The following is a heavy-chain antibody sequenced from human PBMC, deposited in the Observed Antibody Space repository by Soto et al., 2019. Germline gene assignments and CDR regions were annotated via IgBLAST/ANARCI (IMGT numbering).Heavy chain of an antibody. D-gene: IGHD3-10*01. Sequence: QVQLLQSGAEVKKSGSSVKVSCKVSGGIFRRYAISWVRQAPGQGLEWLGGIVPIFDITNYAQKFQGRVTITADESTSTAYMDLTSLRSEDTAVYYCARPDEGSYSSNHHYYYALDVWGHWTTVTVSS. CDR3: ARPDEGSYSSNHHYYYALDV. J-gene: IGHJ6*02. CDR2: IVPIFDIT. V-gene: IGHV1-69*01. CDR1: GGIFRRYA.